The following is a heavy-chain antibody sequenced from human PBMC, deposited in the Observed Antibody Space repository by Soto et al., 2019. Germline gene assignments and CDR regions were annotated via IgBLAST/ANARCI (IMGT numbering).Heavy chain of an antibody. CDR3: ARGYCTNGVCWGGYYGMDV. CDR2: IGTAGDT. CDR1: GFTFSSYD. D-gene: IGHD2-8*01. V-gene: IGHV3-13*01. Sequence: EVQLVESGGGLVQPGGSLRLSCAASGFTFSSYDMHWVRQATGKGLEWVSAIGTAGDTYYPGSVKGRFTISRENAKNSLYLQMNILRAGDTAVYYCARGYCTNGVCWGGYYGMDVWGQGTTVTVSS. J-gene: IGHJ6*02.